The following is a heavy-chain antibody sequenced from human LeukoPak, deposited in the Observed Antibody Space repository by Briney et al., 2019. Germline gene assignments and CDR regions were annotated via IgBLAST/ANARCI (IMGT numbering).Heavy chain of an antibody. Sequence: ASVKVSCKASGYTFTGYYMHWVRQAPGQGLEWMGWINPNSGGTNYAQKFQGRVTMTRDTSISTAYMELSRLRSDDTAVYYCARDSSSWYHSGYWGQGTLVTVSS. CDR2: INPNSGGT. V-gene: IGHV1-2*02. CDR3: ARDSSSWYHSGY. CDR1: GYTFTGYY. J-gene: IGHJ4*02. D-gene: IGHD6-13*01.